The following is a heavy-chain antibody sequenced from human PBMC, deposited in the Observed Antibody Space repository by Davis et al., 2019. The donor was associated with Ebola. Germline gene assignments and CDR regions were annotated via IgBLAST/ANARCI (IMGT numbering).Heavy chain of an antibody. CDR2: IYYSGST. V-gene: IGHV4-59*12. CDR1: GGSIGSYY. Sequence: MPSETLSLTCTVSGGSIGSYYWSWIRQPPGKGLEWIGYIYYSGSTNYNPSLKSRVTISVDTSKNQFSLKLSSVTAADTAVYYCARRAVVVLAEYYYGMDVWGQGTTVTVSS. J-gene: IGHJ6*02. D-gene: IGHD2-15*01. CDR3: ARRAVVVLAEYYYGMDV.